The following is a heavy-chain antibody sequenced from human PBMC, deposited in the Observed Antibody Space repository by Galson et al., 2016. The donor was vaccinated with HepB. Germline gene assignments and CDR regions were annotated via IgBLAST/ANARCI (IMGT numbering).Heavy chain of an antibody. CDR2: ISWNSGSX. V-gene: IGHV3-9*01. Sequence: FDDYXXXWVRXAPGKGLEXXXGISWNSGSXGYADSVKGRFAIPRDNAKHSLYLQMNSLRGEDTGLYYWAKDKKRNXXRGWRSXXGMDVXXQGXXVT. CDR1: FDDYX. CDR3: AKDKKRNXXRGWRSXXGMDV. D-gene: IGHD3-10*01. J-gene: IGHJ6*02.